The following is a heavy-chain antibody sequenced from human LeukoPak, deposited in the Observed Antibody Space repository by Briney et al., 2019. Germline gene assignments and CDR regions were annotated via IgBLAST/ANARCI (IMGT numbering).Heavy chain of an antibody. Sequence: GGSLRLSCAASGFTFSDYYMSWIRQAPGKGLEWVSYISSSGSTIYYADSVKGRFTISRDNAKNSLYLQMNSLRAEDTAVYCCVRIAVASHFDYWGQGTLVTVSS. J-gene: IGHJ4*02. CDR1: GFTFSDYY. D-gene: IGHD6-19*01. CDR3: VRIAVASHFDY. V-gene: IGHV3-11*01. CDR2: ISSSGSTI.